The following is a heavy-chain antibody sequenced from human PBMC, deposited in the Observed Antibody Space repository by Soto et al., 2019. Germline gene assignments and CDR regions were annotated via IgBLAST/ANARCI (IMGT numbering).Heavy chain of an antibody. D-gene: IGHD2-21*02. CDR2: ISGSGVAT. J-gene: IGHJ6*02. Sequence: PGGSLRLSCAASGFTFRSYAMSWVRQVPGKGLEWVSTISGSGVATYYADSVRGRFTISRDTSKNTLSLQMNSLRAGDTAVYYCAKGSGDCGGDCFGMDVWGQGTTVTVS. V-gene: IGHV3-23*01. CDR1: GFTFRSYA. CDR3: AKGSGDCGGDCFGMDV.